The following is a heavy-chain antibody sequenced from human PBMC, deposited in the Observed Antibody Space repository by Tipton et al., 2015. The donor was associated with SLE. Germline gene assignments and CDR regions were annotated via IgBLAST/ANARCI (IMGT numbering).Heavy chain of an antibody. CDR3: ARGGKHVAATRYFDY. V-gene: IGHV4-34*01. CDR1: GFTFSSYS. CDR2: INHSGST. D-gene: IGHD2-15*01. Sequence: LRLSCAASGFTFSSYSMNWVRQPPGKGLEWIGEINHSGSTNYNPSLKSRVTISVDTSKNQFSLKLSSVTAADTAVYYCARGGKHVAATRYFDYWGQGTLVTVSS. J-gene: IGHJ4*02.